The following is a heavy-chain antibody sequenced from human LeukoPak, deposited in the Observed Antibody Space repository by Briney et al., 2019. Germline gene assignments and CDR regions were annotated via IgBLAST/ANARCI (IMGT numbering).Heavy chain of an antibody. Sequence: ASVRVSCKAAGYTFSIYGFSWVRQAPGQGLEWMGWISDYNGNTNYAQKFQSRVTMTTDTSTSTAHMELRSLRSDDTVVYYCAKAEYSSPRGAFDIWGQGTMVTVSS. D-gene: IGHD6-13*01. J-gene: IGHJ3*02. CDR1: GYTFSIYG. CDR2: ISDYNGNT. CDR3: AKAEYSSPRGAFDI. V-gene: IGHV1-18*01.